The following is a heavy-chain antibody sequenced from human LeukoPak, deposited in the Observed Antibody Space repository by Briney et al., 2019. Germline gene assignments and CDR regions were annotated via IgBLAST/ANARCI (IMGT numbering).Heavy chain of an antibody. CDR3: ARGLPPVMKYYFDY. Sequence: GGSLRLSCAASGFTFSNYGIHWVRQAPGQGLEWVAVISYDGSKKYYADSVKGRFTISRDNSKNTLYLQMNSLRAEDTAMYYCARGLPPVMKYYFDYWGQGTLVTVSS. CDR1: GFTFSNYG. J-gene: IGHJ4*02. D-gene: IGHD4-11*01. CDR2: ISYDGSKK. V-gene: IGHV3-30*03.